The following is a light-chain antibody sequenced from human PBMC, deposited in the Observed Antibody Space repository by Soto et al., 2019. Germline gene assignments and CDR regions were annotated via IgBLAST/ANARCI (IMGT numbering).Light chain of an antibody. CDR3: CSYSGTYTEVV. V-gene: IGLV2-11*01. CDR2: DVT. Sequence: QSALTQPRSVSGSPGQSVTISCTGISNNYVSWYQQHPGKVTEVIVYDVTLRPSGVSDRFSGSRSGNTASLAISGLRAEDEADYYCCSYSGTYTEVVFGGGTKVTVL. CDR1: SNNY. J-gene: IGLJ2*01.